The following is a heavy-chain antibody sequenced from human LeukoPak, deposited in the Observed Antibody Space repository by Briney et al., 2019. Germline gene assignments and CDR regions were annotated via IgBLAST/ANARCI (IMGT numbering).Heavy chain of an antibody. CDR2: INPNSGGT. CDR1: GYTFTGYY. Sequence: WASVKVSCKASGYTFTGYYMHWVRQAPGQGLEWMGWINPNSGGTNYAQKFQGRVTMTRDTSISTAYMELSRLRSDDTAVYYCASSIQLWFPNFDYWGQGTLVTVSS. V-gene: IGHV1-2*02. J-gene: IGHJ4*02. D-gene: IGHD5-18*01. CDR3: ASSIQLWFPNFDY.